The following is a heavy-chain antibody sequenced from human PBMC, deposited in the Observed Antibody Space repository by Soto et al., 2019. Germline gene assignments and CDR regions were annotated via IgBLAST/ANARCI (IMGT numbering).Heavy chain of an antibody. Sequence: ASVKVSCKASGYTFTIHDIHWVRQAPGQGLEWMAGLNPHSGKTAYAQKFQGRLTMTGNASTSTAYMEQSSLRSEDTAMYYCARVSSIAARRSFDSWGQGTLVTVSS. D-gene: IGHD6-6*01. CDR2: LNPHSGKT. CDR3: ARVSSIAARRSFDS. J-gene: IGHJ4*02. V-gene: IGHV1-8*01. CDR1: GYTFTIHD.